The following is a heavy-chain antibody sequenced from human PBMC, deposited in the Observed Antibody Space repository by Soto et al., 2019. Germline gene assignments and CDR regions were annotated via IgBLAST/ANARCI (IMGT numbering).Heavy chain of an antibody. D-gene: IGHD3-3*01. CDR2: INHSGST. CDR1: GGSFSGYY. Sequence: SETLSLTCAVYGGSFSGYYWSWIRQPPGKGLEWVGEINHSGSTNYNPSLKSRVTISVVTAKNQFSLKLSSVTAADAAVYYCASMDDVWSGYDADGWGQGTMVTVSS. CDR3: ASMDDVWSGYDADG. V-gene: IGHV4-34*01. J-gene: IGHJ4*02.